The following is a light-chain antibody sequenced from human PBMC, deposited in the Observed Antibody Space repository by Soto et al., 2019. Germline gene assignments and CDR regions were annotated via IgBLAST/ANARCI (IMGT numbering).Light chain of an antibody. CDR1: NSEVGGNKY. J-gene: IGLJ1*01. Sequence: QSVLTQPASVSGSPGQSITISCTGTNSEVGGNKYVSWYQQHPGKAPKFMIYDVSSRPSGVSDRFSGSKSGNTASLTISGLQAEDEADYYCSSYTTSNTRQIVFGTGTRSPS. CDR3: SSYTTSNTRQIV. CDR2: DVS. V-gene: IGLV2-14*01.